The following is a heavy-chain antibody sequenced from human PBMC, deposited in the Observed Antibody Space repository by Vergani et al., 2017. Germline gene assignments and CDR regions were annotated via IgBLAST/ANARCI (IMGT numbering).Heavy chain of an antibody. CDR1: GGPISSYY. J-gene: IGHJ4*02. V-gene: IGHV4-59*01. CDR3: ARRGEEGRDY. Sequence: QVQLQESGPGLVKPSETLSLTCTVSGGPISSYYWSWIRQPPGKGLEWIGYIYYSGSTNYNPSLKSRVTISVDTSKNQLSLKLSSVTAADTAVYYCARRGEEGRDYWGQGTLVTVSS. CDR2: IYYSGST. D-gene: IGHD3-10*01.